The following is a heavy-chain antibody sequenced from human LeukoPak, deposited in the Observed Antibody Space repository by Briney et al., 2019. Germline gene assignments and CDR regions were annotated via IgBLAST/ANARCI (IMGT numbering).Heavy chain of an antibody. CDR1: GYTFSSYA. CDR3: ARDLGGIAAAGTGDY. V-gene: IGHV3-30-3*01. J-gene: IGHJ4*02. D-gene: IGHD6-13*01. CDR2: ISYDGSNK. Sequence: GRSLRLSCAASGYTFSSYAMHWVRQAPRKGLEWVAVISYDGSNKYYAESVKGRFTISRNNSKNTLYLQMNSLRAEDTAVYYCARDLGGIAAAGTGDYWGQGTLVTVSS.